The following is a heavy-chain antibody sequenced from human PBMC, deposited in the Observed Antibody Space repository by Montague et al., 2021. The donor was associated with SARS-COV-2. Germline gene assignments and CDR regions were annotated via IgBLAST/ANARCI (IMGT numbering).Heavy chain of an antibody. V-gene: IGHV4-39*01. J-gene: IGHJ4*02. Sequence: SETLSLTCTVSGGSISSRSYYWGWLRQPPGKGLEWIVSIFYSGSTDYNPSLKSRVTISVATTKNPFSLQPSSVTAADTAVYYCASMVRAQVYYFDYWGQGTLVTVSS. D-gene: IGHD3-10*01. CDR2: IFYSGST. CDR3: ASMVRAQVYYFDY. CDR1: GGSISSRSYY.